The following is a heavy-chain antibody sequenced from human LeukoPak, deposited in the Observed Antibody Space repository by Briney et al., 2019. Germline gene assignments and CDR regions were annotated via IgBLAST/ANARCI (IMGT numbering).Heavy chain of an antibody. CDR2: IYHSGST. CDR3: ARSGILRRYYYMDV. Sequence: SETLSLTCTVSGYSISSAYYWGWIRQPPGKGLEWIGNIYHSGSTYYNPSLQSRVTISVDTSKNHFSLKLSSVTAADTAVYYCARSGILRRYYYMDVWGKGTTVTVSS. D-gene: IGHD6-13*01. V-gene: IGHV4-38-2*02. CDR1: GYSISSAYY. J-gene: IGHJ6*03.